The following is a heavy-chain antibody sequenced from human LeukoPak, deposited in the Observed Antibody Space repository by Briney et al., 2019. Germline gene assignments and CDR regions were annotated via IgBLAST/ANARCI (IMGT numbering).Heavy chain of an antibody. Sequence: QPGGSLRLSCAASGFTFSSYWMSWVRQAPGKGLEWVANIKQDGSEKYYVDSVKGRFTISRDNAKNSLYLQMNSLRAEDTAVYYCARDVTIIAARLSLSTYYFDYWGQGTLVTVSS. CDR1: GFTFSSYW. D-gene: IGHD6-6*01. CDR3: ARDVTIIAARLSLSTYYFDY. V-gene: IGHV3-7*01. CDR2: IKQDGSEK. J-gene: IGHJ4*02.